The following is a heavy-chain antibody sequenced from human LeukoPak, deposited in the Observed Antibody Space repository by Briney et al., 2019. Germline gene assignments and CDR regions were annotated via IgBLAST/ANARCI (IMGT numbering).Heavy chain of an antibody. Sequence: SGPALVKPTQTLTLTCTFSGFSLSTTGMCVTWIRQPPGKALEWLARIDWDDDKYYNTSLKTRLTISKDTSKNRVVLTMTNMDPVDTATYYCARIRSTGSQSFDYWGQGTLVTVSS. V-gene: IGHV2-70*11. CDR3: ARIRSTGSQSFDY. J-gene: IGHJ4*02. D-gene: IGHD1-26*01. CDR1: GFSLSTTGMC. CDR2: IDWDDDK.